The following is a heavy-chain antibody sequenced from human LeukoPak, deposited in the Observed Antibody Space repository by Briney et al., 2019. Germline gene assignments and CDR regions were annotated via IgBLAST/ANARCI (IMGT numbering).Heavy chain of an antibody. D-gene: IGHD3-22*01. V-gene: IGHV3-66*01. CDR2: IYSGGST. Sequence: GGSLRLSCAASGFTVSSNYMSWVRQAPGKGLEWVSVIYSGGSTYHADSVKGRFTISRDNSKNTLYLQMNSLRAEDTSVYYCAKGAQITMIVVVLFDYWGQGTLVTVSS. J-gene: IGHJ4*02. CDR1: GFTVSSNY. CDR3: AKGAQITMIVVVLFDY.